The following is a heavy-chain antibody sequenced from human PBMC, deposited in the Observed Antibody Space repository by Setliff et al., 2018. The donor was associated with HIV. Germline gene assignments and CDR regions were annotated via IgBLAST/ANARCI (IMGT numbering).Heavy chain of an antibody. CDR1: GGSISSNKYY. CDR2: IYHSGST. V-gene: IGHV4-39*07. J-gene: IGHJ6*02. D-gene: IGHD3-3*01. Sequence: PSETLSLTCSVTGGSISSNKYYWSWIRQPPGKGLEWMGEIYHSGSTNYNPSLKSRVTISVDKSKNQFSLKLSSVTAAATAVYYCASSSSEYDSGYYYGMDVWGQGTTVTVSS. CDR3: ASSSSEYDSGYYYGMDV.